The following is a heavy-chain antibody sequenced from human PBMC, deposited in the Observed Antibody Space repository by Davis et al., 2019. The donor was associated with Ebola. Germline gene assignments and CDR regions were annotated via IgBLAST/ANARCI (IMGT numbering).Heavy chain of an antibody. D-gene: IGHD6-13*01. CDR2: ISGNGGST. V-gene: IGHV3-23*01. CDR3: ARAAAKFDYGMDV. Sequence: GESLKISCAASGFTFSSYAMSWVRQAPGKGLEWVSAISGNGGSTYYADSVKGRFTISRDNSKNTLYLQMNSLRAEDTAVYYCARAAAKFDYGMDVWGQGTTVTVSS. CDR1: GFTFSSYA. J-gene: IGHJ6*02.